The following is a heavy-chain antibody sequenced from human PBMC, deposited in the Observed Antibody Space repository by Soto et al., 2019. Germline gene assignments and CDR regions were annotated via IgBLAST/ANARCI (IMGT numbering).Heavy chain of an antibody. CDR2: ISAYNSNT. Sequence: ASVKVSCKASGYTFTTYGITWVRQAPGQGLEWMGWISAYNSNTDYAQKFKGRVTMTTDTSTSTAYMELRSLRSDDTAVYYCARASGSSYWFDPWGQGTLVTVSS. D-gene: IGHD1-26*01. J-gene: IGHJ5*02. V-gene: IGHV1-18*01. CDR1: GYTFTTYG. CDR3: ARASGSSYWFDP.